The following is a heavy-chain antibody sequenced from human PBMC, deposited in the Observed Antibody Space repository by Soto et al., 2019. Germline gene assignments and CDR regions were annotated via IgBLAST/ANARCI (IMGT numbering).Heavy chain of an antibody. V-gene: IGHV3-23*01. J-gene: IGHJ4*02. CDR2: ISVSGGIT. CDR3: AKAEKSSAGDGYFDS. D-gene: IGHD3-10*01. Sequence: PGGSLRLSCAASEFLFSNYAMNLVRQSPGKGLEWVSSISVSGGITYYADSVKGRFTISRDNSKNTLYLQMNSLRAEDSAVYYCAKAEKSSAGDGYFDSSGQGTLFTVSS. CDR1: EFLFSNYA.